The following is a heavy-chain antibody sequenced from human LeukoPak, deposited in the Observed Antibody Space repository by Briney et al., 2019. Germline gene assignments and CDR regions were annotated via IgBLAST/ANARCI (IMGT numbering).Heavy chain of an antibody. CDR2: INPNSGGT. Sequence: GASVKVSCKASGYTFTGYYIHWVRQAPGQGLEWMGRINPNSGGTNYAQKFQDRVTMTRDTSISTAYMELSRLRSDDTAVYYCASRYYDIDYWGQGTLVTVSS. CDR1: GYTFTGYY. D-gene: IGHD3-22*01. V-gene: IGHV1-2*06. CDR3: ASRYYDIDY. J-gene: IGHJ4*02.